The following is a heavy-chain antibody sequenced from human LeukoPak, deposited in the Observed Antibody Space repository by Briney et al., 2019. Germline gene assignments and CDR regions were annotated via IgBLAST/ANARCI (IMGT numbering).Heavy chain of an antibody. V-gene: IGHV1-18*04. CDR3: ARGDTAMVKSAS. CDR2: ISAYNGNT. D-gene: IGHD5-18*01. Sequence: EASVKVSCKASRYTFTINGISWVRQAPGQGLEWMGWISAYNGNTNYAQKLQGRVTMITDTSTSTAYMELRSLRSDDTAVYYCARGDTAMVKSASWGPGALVAVSS. J-gene: IGHJ5*02. CDR1: RYTFTING.